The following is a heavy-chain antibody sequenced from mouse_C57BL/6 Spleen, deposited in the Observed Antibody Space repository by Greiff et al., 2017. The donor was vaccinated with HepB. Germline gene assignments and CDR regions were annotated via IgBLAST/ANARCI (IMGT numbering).Heavy chain of an antibody. V-gene: IGHV14-4*01. CDR2: IDPENGDT. CDR3: TTTGREYYFDY. J-gene: IGHJ2*01. Sequence: VQLQQSGAELVRPGASVKLSCTASGFNIKDDYMHWVKQRPEQGLEWIGWIDPENGDTEYASKFQGKATITADTSSNTAYLQLSSLTYEDTAVYYCTTTGREYYFDYWGQGTTLTVSS. D-gene: IGHD4-1*01. CDR1: GFNIKDDY.